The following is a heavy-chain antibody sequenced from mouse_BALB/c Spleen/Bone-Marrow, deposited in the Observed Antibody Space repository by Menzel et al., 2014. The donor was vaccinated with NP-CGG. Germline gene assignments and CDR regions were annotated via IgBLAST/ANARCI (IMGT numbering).Heavy chain of an antibody. CDR2: INPGSGST. CDR1: GYAFTDYL. V-gene: IGHV1-54*01. CDR3: ARYDGYFDY. D-gene: IGHD2-3*01. J-gene: IGHJ2*01. Sequence: VKLMESGAELVRPGTSVKVSCKASGYAFTDYLMEWLKQRPGQGLEWIGVINPGSGSTYYNEKFKDKATLTADKSSSTAYMQLSSLTSDDSAVYFCARYDGYFDYWGQGTILTVSS.